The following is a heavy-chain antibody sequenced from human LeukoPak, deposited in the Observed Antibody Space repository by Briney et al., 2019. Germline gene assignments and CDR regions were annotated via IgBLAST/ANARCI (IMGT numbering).Heavy chain of an antibody. Sequence: GGSLRVSCAASGFTFNTYAMSWVRQAPGKGLDWVSAIGGGGDSTNYADSVKGRFTISRDKSMNILYLQTQSLRVENTAVYYCAKGKGTSSSSIDWCGQGKLVTVSS. V-gene: IGHV3-23*01. J-gene: IGHJ4*02. D-gene: IGHD2/OR15-2a*01. CDR3: AKGKGTSSSSIDW. CDR2: IGGGGDST. CDR1: GFTFNTYA.